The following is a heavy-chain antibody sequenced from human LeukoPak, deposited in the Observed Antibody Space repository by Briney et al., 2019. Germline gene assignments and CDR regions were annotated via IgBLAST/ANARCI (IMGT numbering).Heavy chain of an antibody. CDR1: GYTLTELS. Sequence: ASVKVSCKVSGYTLTELSMHWVRQAPGKGLEWMGGFDPEDGETIYAQKFQGRVTMTEDTSTDTAYMELSSLRSEDTAVYYCATGGGYDILTGFVYWGRGTLVTVSS. J-gene: IGHJ4*02. V-gene: IGHV1-24*01. CDR2: FDPEDGET. D-gene: IGHD3-9*01. CDR3: ATGGGYDILTGFVY.